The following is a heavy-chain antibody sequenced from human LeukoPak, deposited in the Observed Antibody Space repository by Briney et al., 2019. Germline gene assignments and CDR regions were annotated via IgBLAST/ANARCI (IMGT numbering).Heavy chain of an antibody. Sequence: GGSLRLSCAASGLAFSNYAMNWVRQAPGRGLEWVPSITGSGGGTYYADSVKGRFTISRDNSKNTLDLQMNSLRAEHTAVYYCAKGLKGCSGNSCYYFFDFWGQGTLVSVSS. CDR1: GLAFSNYA. D-gene: IGHD2-15*01. V-gene: IGHV3-23*01. CDR2: ITGSGGGT. J-gene: IGHJ4*02. CDR3: AKGLKGCSGNSCYYFFDF.